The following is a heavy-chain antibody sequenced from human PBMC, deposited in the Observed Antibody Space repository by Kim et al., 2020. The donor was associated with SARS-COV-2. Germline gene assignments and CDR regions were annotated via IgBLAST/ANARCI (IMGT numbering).Heavy chain of an antibody. J-gene: IGHJ4*02. Sequence: SYAQKFQGRVTMTRDTSTSTVYMELSSLRSEDTAVYYCARGSQGSSWYDYWGQGTLVTVSS. D-gene: IGHD6-13*01. CDR3: ARGSQGSSWYDY. V-gene: IGHV1-46*01.